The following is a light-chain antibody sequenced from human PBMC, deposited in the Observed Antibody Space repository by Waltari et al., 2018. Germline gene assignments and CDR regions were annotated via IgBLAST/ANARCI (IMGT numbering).Light chain of an antibody. CDR2: EVS. Sequence: QSDLTQPASVSGSPGQSVTIPCTATSSDVGSYTFVSWYKQYPGKAPKVMIYEVSKRPSGVSNRYSGSKSGNTASLTISGLQAEDEADYYCCSYASTSNSVVFGGGTKLTVL. J-gene: IGLJ2*01. CDR1: SSDVGSYTF. CDR3: CSYASTSNSVV. V-gene: IGLV2-23*02.